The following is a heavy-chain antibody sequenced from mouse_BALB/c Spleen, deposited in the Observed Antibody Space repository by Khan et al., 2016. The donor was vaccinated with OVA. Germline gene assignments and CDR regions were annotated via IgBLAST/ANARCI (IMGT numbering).Heavy chain of an antibody. CDR1: GFSLTNYG. CDR3: ARFYEPYYAMDY. V-gene: IGHV2-9*02. J-gene: IGHJ4*01. D-gene: IGHD2-3*01. Sequence: QVQLKESGPGLVAPSQSLSITCTVSGFSLTNYGVNWVRQPPGKGLEWLGVIWAGGSTNYNSALMSRLSISKDNSKSQVFLKMNSLQTDDTAMYYCARFYEPYYAMDYWGQGTSVTVSS. CDR2: IWAGGST.